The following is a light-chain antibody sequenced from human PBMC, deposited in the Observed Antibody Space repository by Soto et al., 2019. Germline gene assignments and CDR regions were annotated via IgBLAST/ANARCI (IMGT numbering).Light chain of an antibody. V-gene: IGKV1-9*01. CDR3: QQYYSFPIT. Sequence: IQLTQSPSSLSASVGDIVTITFRASQGISSYLAWYQQKPGKAPKLLIYAASTLQSGVPSRFSGSGSGTDFTLTISCLQSEDFATYYCQQYYSFPITFGQGTRLEIK. CDR2: AAS. J-gene: IGKJ5*01. CDR1: QGISSY.